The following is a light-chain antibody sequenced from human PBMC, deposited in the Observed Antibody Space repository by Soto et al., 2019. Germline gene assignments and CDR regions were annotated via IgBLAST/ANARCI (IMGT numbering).Light chain of an antibody. Sequence: VLTQSPGALSLSQRERATFSCRASQSVSSNLAWYQQKPGQAPRLLIYGASTRATGIPARFSGSGSGTEFTLTISSLQSEDFAVYYCQQYNNWPRGTFGQGAKV. CDR3: QQYNNWPRGT. CDR2: GAS. V-gene: IGKV3-15*01. J-gene: IGKJ1*01. CDR1: QSVSSN.